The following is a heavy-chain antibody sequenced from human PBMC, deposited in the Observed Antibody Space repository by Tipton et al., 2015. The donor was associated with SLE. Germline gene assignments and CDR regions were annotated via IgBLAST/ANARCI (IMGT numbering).Heavy chain of an antibody. Sequence: TLSLTCAVSGGSISSGSYAWNWIRQSPGKGLEWIGYIYPSGSSHYSPSFKSRLTISVDSSRNEISLMLSSVTAADTAVYYCVTSLIVQGIFFDFWGQGTLVTVSS. J-gene: IGHJ4*02. V-gene: IGHV4-30-2*06. CDR3: VTSLIVQGIFFDF. CDR1: GGSISSGSYA. CDR2: IYPSGSS. D-gene: IGHD1-26*01.